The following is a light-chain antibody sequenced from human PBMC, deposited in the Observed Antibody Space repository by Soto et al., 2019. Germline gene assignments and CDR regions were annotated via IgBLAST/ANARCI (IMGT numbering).Light chain of an antibody. J-gene: IGKJ1*01. CDR3: QQYGRSPWT. CDR1: QTVISN. V-gene: IGKV3-20*01. CDR2: GAS. Sequence: EIVLTQSPATLSLSPGERATLSCRASQTVISNLAWYQQKPGQAPGLLIYGASSRATGIPDRFSGSGSGTDFTLTISRLEPEDFAVYYCQQYGRSPWTFGQGTKVDIK.